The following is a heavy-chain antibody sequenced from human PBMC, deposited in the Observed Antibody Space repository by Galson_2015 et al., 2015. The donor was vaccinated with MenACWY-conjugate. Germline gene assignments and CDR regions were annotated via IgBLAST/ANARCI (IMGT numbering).Heavy chain of an antibody. CDR3: ARIAVSGDYYIGAFDY. V-gene: IGHV2-70*11. D-gene: IGHD4-17*01. Sequence: PALVKPTQTLTLTCTFSGFSLSTSGMCVSWIRQPPGKALEWLARIDWDDDKYYSTSLKTRLTISKDTSKNQVVLTMTNMDPVDTATYYCARIAVSGDYYIGAFDYWGQGTLVTVSS. CDR1: GFSLSTSGMC. CDR2: IDWDDDK. J-gene: IGHJ4*02.